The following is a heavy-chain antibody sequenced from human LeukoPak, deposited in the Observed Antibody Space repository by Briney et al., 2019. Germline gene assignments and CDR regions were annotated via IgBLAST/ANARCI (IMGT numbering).Heavy chain of an antibody. J-gene: IGHJ4*02. Sequence: GESLKISCKGSGYSFTSYWIGWVRQMPGKGLEWMGIIYPGDSDTRYCPSFQGQVTISADKSISTAYLQWSSLKASDTAMYYCARGGRCTSCYTPQGPGAYYFDYWGQGTLVTVSS. CDR1: GYSFTSYW. V-gene: IGHV5-51*01. CDR2: IYPGDSDT. D-gene: IGHD2-2*02. CDR3: ARGGRCTSCYTPQGPGAYYFDY.